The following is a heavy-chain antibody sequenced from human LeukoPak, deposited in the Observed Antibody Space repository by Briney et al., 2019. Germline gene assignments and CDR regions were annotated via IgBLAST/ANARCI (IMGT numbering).Heavy chain of an antibody. Sequence: GGSLRLSCAASGFTFSNSAMNWVRQAPGKGLEWVSSINNIASHIYYVDSVRGRFTISRDNAKNSVSLQMNNLRAEDTAVYHCTRDATQYLRYGYFDSWGQGILVTVSS. CDR1: GFTFSNSA. CDR3: TRDATQYLRYGYFDS. J-gene: IGHJ4*02. D-gene: IGHD2/OR15-2a*01. CDR2: INNIASHI. V-gene: IGHV3-21*01.